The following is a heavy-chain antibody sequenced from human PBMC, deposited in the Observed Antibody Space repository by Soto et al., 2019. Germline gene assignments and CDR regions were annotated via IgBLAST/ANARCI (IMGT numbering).Heavy chain of an antibody. CDR2: ISHDGRNE. D-gene: IGHD3-3*01. CDR1: KVTFIGYG. J-gene: IGHJ6*04. V-gene: IGHV3-30*18. Sequence: PGGPLIQSREAAKVTFIGYGMRWVRQSPGKGLEWVAGISHDGRNEDYADSVRGGFTISRDNSKNVLYLQMNSLRVEDTAVYYCAKVPNEWYGGTRHSWGMGIRVTAPQ. CDR3: AKVPNEWYGGTRHS.